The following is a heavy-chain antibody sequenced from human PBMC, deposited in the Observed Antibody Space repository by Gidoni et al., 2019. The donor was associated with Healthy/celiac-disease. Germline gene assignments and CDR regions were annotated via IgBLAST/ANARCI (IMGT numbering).Heavy chain of an antibody. CDR1: GFTFSSYE. CDR2: ISSSGSTI. J-gene: IGHJ6*02. V-gene: IGHV3-48*03. Sequence: EVQLVESGGGLVQPGGSLRLSWAASGFTFSSYEMNWVRQAPGKGLGWFSYISSSGSTIYYADSVKGRFTISRDNAKNSLYLQMNSLRAEDTAVYYCARDLYSSGWYYYYGMDVWGQGTTVTVSS. D-gene: IGHD6-19*01. CDR3: ARDLYSSGWYYYYGMDV.